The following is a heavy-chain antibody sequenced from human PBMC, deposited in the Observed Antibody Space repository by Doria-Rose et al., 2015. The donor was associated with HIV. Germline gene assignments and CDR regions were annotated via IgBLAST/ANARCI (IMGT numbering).Heavy chain of an antibody. Sequence: ESGPVLVKPTETLTLTCTVSGASLSSPGMGVSWIRQPPGKALEWLANIFSYDERSYKSSLKSRLTISRDTSKRQVVLTMTDMDPVDTATYYCARIKSSRWYHKYYFDFWGQGTLVIVSA. CDR1: GASLSSPGMG. CDR3: ARIKSSRWYHKYYFDF. D-gene: IGHD6-13*01. V-gene: IGHV2-26*01. J-gene: IGHJ4*02. CDR2: IFSYDER.